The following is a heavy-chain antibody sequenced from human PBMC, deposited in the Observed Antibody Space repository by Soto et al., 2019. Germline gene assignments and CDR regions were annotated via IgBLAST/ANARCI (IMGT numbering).Heavy chain of an antibody. D-gene: IGHD6-19*01. J-gene: IGHJ4*02. Sequence: ASVKVSCKASGYTYYIHWGRQAPGQGLEWMGIINPSGDSTTYAQKFQGRVTMTRDTSTSTVYMELSSLTSEDTAVYYCARAVTEYTPADYCGQRTQVALCS. CDR3: ARAVTEYTPADY. CDR2: INPSGDST. V-gene: IGHV1-46*01. CDR1: GYTYY.